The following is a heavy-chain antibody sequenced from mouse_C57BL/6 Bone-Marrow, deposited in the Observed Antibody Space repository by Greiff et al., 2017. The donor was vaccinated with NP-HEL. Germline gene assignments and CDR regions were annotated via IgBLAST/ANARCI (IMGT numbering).Heavy chain of an antibody. CDR3: TGVTGYYAMDY. V-gene: IGHV6-3*01. CDR2: IRLKSDNYAT. D-gene: IGHD2-12*01. Sequence: DVKLVESGGGLVQPGGSMKLSCVASGFTFSNYWMNWVRQSPEQGLEWVAQIRLKSDNYATHYAVSVKGRFTISRDDSKSSVYLQMNNLRAEDTGIYYCTGVTGYYAMDYWGQGTSVTVSS. J-gene: IGHJ4*01. CDR1: GFTFSNYW.